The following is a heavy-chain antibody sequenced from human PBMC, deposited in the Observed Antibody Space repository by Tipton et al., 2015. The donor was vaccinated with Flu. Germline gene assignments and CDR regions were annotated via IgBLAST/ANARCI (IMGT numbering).Heavy chain of an antibody. V-gene: IGHV4-34*01. CDR2: INHSGSP. CDR3: ARGSEYANAYLDF. CDR1: GGSFSGHC. J-gene: IGHJ4*02. D-gene: IGHD2-2*01. Sequence: TLSLTCAVYGGSFSGHCWSWIRRPPGKGLEWIGEINHSGSPNYNPSLKSRVTISVDTSKNQFSLKVTSLTAADTAVYYCARGSEYANAYLDFWGQGTLVTVSS.